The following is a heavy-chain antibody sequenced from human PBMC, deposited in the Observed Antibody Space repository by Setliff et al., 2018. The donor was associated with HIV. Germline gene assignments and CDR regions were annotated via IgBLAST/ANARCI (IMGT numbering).Heavy chain of an antibody. V-gene: IGHV3-23*01. J-gene: IGHJ5*02. CDR1: RFTFSSYA. CDR2: ISGSGGST. Sequence: PGGSLRLSCAASRFTFSSYAMSWVRQAPGKGLEWVSDISGSGGSTYYADSVKGRFTISRDNSKNTLYLQMNSLGAEDTAVYYCVRDHRPSNNNWHHWFDPWGQGTLVTVSS. CDR3: VRDHRPSNNNWHHWFDP. D-gene: IGHD1-1*01.